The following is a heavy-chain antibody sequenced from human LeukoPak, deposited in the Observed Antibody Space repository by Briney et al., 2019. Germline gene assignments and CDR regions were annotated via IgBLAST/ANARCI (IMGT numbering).Heavy chain of an antibody. CDR2: MNPNSGNT. D-gene: IGHD6-13*01. V-gene: IGHV1-8*03. CDR1: GYTFTSYD. J-gene: IGHJ4*02. CDR3: ARATGFGSGIAGARGAPKYYFDY. Sequence: ASVKVSCKASGYTFTSYDINWVRQATGQGLEWMGWMNPNSGNTGYAQKFQGRVTITRNTSISTAYMELSSLRSEDTAVYYCARATGFGSGIAGARGAPKYYFDYWGQGTLVTVSS.